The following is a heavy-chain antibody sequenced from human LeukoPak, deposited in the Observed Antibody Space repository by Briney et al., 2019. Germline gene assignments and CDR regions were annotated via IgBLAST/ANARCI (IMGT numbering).Heavy chain of an antibody. D-gene: IGHD2-8*01. V-gene: IGHV3-21*01. Sequence: PGGSLRLSCAASGFTFSSYSMNWVRQAPGKGLEWVSSISSSSYIYYADSVKGRFTISRDNAKNSLYLQMNSLRAEDTAVYYCARLEGNGGPGWFDYWGQGTLVTVSS. CDR2: ISSSSYI. CDR1: GFTFSSYS. CDR3: ARLEGNGGPGWFDY. J-gene: IGHJ4*02.